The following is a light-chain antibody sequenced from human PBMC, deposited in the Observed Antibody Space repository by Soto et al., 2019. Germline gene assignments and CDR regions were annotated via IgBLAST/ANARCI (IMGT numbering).Light chain of an antibody. J-gene: IGLJ2*01. CDR2: DVS. V-gene: IGLV2-14*01. Sequence: QSVLTQPASVSGSPGQSITISCPGTSSDGGGYNYVSWYQQHPGKAPKLMIYDVSNRPSGASNRFSGSKSGNTASLTISGLQAEDEADYYCSSYTSSSTLVVFGGGTKLTVL. CDR1: SSDGGGYNY. CDR3: SSYTSSSTLVV.